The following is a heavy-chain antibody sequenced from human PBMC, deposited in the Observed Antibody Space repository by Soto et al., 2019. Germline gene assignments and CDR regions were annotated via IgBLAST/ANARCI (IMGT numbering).Heavy chain of an antibody. J-gene: IGHJ5*02. CDR2: IYHSGST. CDR3: ARVPDR. D-gene: IGHD2-2*01. V-gene: IGHV4-30-2*01. CDR1: GGSISSGGYS. Sequence: SETLSLTCAVSGGSISSGGYSWSWIRQPPGKGLEWIGYIYHSGSTYYNPSLKSRVTISVDRSKNQFSLKLSSATAADTAVYYCARVPDRWGHATLVTVS.